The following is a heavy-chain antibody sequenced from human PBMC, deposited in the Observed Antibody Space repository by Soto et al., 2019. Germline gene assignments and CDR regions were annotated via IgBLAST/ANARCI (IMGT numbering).Heavy chain of an antibody. V-gene: IGHV4-34*01. D-gene: IGHD7-27*01. J-gene: IGHJ3*02. Sequence: SETLSLTCAVYGGSFSGYYWSWIRQPPGKGLDWIGEINHSGSTNYNPSLKSRVTISVDTSKNQFSLKLSSAAAADTAVYYCARGAVKLGIKSAFDIWGQGTMVTVSS. CDR1: GGSFSGYY. CDR3: ARGAVKLGIKSAFDI. CDR2: INHSGST.